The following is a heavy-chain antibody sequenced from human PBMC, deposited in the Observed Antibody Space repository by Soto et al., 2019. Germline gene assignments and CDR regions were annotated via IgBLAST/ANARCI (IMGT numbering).Heavy chain of an antibody. CDR1: GGSISSGDYY. V-gene: IGHV4-30-4*01. CDR3: ARGGDYYDSSGIAFDI. CDR2: IYYSGST. D-gene: IGHD3-22*01. Sequence: QVQLQESGPGLVKPSQTLSLTCTVSGGSISSGDYYWSWIRQPPGKGLEWIGYIYYSGSTYYNPSLKSRVTISVDTSKNQFPLKLSSVTAADTAVYYCARGGDYYDSSGIAFDIWGQGTMVTVSS. J-gene: IGHJ3*02.